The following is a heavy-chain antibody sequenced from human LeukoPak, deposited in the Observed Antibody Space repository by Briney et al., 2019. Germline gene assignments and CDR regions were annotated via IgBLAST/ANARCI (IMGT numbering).Heavy chain of an antibody. V-gene: IGHV3-7*04. Sequence: GGSLRLSCAASGFTFSSYWMSWVRQAPGKGLEWVAYIKQDGSEKYYVDSVRGRFTISRDNAKNSLYLQMNSLRAEDTAVYYCARDSILRYYFDYWGQGTLVTVSS. CDR3: ARDSILRYYFDY. CDR2: IKQDGSEK. J-gene: IGHJ4*02. CDR1: GFTFSSYW. D-gene: IGHD3-16*02.